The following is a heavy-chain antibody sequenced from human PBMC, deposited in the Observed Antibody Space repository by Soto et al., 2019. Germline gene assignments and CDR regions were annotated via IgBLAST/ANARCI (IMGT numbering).Heavy chain of an antibody. D-gene: IGHD4-17*01. CDR1: GYTFISYG. V-gene: IGHV1-18*01. CDR3: ARDPNTVTPRFHH. Sequence: QVQLVQSGAEEKKPGASLKVSCKASGYTFISYGISWVRQAHGQGLEWMGWISTYNGNTNYAQKLQGRVTMTTDTSTSTAYMEVRSLRSDDTAVYYCARDPNTVTPRFHHWGQGTLVTVAS. CDR2: ISTYNGNT. J-gene: IGHJ1*01.